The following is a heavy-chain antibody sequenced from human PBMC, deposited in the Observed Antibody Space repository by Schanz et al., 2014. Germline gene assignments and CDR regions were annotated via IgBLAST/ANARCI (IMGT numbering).Heavy chain of an antibody. V-gene: IGHV1-18*04. CDR3: ATIGVNDYWRFGLDL. D-gene: IGHD3-16*01. CDR2: INGYNAHT. J-gene: IGHJ6*02. CDR1: GYRFTSYY. Sequence: QVQLVQSGAEVKKPGASVKVSCKASGYRFTSYYMNWVRQAPGQGLEWMGWINGYNAHTNYAQKFQGRVTMTTDTSTSTVYMELRSLRSADTAVYYCATIGVNDYWRFGLDLWGQGTTVTVSS.